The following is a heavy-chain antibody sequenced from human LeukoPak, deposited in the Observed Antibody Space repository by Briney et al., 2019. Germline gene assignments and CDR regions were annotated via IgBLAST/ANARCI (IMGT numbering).Heavy chain of an antibody. CDR2: MNPNSGNT. CDR3: ARGGRWQQLVYWYFDL. CDR1: GYTFTSYD. D-gene: IGHD6-13*01. Sequence: ASVKVSCKASGYTFTSYDINWVRQATGQGLEWMGWMNPNSGNTGYAQKFQGRVTITRNTSISTAYMELSSLRSEDTAVYYCARGGRWQQLVYWYFDLWGRGTLVTVSS. J-gene: IGHJ2*01. V-gene: IGHV1-8*03.